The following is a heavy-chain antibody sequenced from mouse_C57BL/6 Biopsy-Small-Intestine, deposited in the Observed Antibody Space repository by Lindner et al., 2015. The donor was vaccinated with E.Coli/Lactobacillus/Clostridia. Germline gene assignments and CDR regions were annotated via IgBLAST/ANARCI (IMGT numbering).Heavy chain of an antibody. D-gene: IGHD1-1*01. CDR2: ISPYYGNT. J-gene: IGHJ4*01. Sequence: SVKVSCKASGYIFTSYGISWVRQAPGQGLEWMGWISPYYGNTNYAQKLQGRVTMTTDTSTTTAYMELRSLRSDDTAVYYCARTYYYDSSGPTYIDPWGQGTLVTVSS. CDR3: ARTYYYDSSGPTYIDP. V-gene: IGHV1-74*01. CDR1: GYIFTSYG.